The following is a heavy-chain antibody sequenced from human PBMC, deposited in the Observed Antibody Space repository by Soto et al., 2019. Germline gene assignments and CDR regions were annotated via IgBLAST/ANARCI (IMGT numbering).Heavy chain of an antibody. CDR3: ASNAPELYDSSGYYPRYYYYGMDV. V-gene: IGHV1-69*06. Sequence: PVKVSCKAAGDTFSIYAIGCVRLAHGKVLEWMRGIIPIFGTANYAQKFQGRVTITADKSTSTAYMELSSLRSEDTAVYYCASNAPELYDSSGYYPRYYYYGMDVWGQGTTVTVS. J-gene: IGHJ6*02. D-gene: IGHD3-22*01. CDR1: GDTFSIYA. CDR2: IIPIFGTA.